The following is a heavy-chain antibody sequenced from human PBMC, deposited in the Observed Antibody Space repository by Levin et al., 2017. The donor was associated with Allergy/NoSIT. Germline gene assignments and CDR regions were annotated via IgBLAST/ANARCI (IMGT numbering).Heavy chain of an antibody. CDR3: ARELRYSSTTSAYVYYYYMDG. J-gene: IGHJ6*03. CDR1: GGSISSYY. CDR2: IYYSGST. V-gene: IGHV4-59*01. D-gene: IGHD6-13*01. Sequence: PGGSLRLSCTVSGGSISSYYWSWIRQPPGKGLEWIGYIYYSGSTNYNPSLKSRVTISVDTSKNQFSLKLSSVTAADTAVYYCARELRYSSTTSAYVYYYYMDGWGKGTTVTVSS.